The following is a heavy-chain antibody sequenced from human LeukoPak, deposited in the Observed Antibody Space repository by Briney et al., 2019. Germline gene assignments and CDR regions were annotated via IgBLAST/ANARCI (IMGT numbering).Heavy chain of an antibody. CDR1: GYTFTQYY. D-gene: IGHD4/OR15-4a*01. CDR3: ARDRSLRLFHFDY. V-gene: IGHV1-2*02. CDR2: INLITGDT. J-gene: IGHJ4*02. Sequence: GASVKVSCKASGYTFTQYYIHWVRQAPGQGLEWMGWINLITGDTQYTQQFLGRVTMTRDTSINTAYLELSRLTSDDTAVYFCARDRSLRLFHFDYWGQGTLITVSS.